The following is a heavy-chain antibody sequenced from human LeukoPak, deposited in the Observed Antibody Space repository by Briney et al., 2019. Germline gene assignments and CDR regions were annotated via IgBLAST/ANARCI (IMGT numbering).Heavy chain of an antibody. V-gene: IGHV4-61*01. Sequence: PSETLSLTCTVSGASVSSSNYYWSWIRQPPGKGLEWIGRIYFSGSTHYIPSLQSRVTMSVDTSKNQFSLKLSSVTAADTAVYYCARTSASGATYFDYWGQGTLVTVSS. CDR3: ARTSASGATYFDY. J-gene: IGHJ4*02. CDR1: GASVSSSNYY. CDR2: IYFSGST. D-gene: IGHD1-26*01.